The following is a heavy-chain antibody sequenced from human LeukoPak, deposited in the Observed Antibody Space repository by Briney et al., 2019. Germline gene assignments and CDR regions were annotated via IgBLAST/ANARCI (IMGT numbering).Heavy chain of an antibody. CDR1: DDSISRFY. Sequence: PSETLSLTCTVSDDSISRFYWGWIRQPPGKGLEWIAYIHSVGYSNYNPSLKSRVSMSIDTSKKQFSLKLTSVTATDTAVYYCARHITDSGSSFDLWSRGTLVTVSS. V-gene: IGHV4-59*08. J-gene: IGHJ2*01. CDR2: IHSVGYS. CDR3: ARHITDSGSSFDL. D-gene: IGHD3-10*01.